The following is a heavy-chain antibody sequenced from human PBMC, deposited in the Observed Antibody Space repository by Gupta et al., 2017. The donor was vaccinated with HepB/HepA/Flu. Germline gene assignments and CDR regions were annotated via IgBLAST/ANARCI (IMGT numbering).Heavy chain of an antibody. Sequence: QVQLQESGPGLVKPSETLSLTCTVSGGSISSYYWSWIRQPPGKGLEWIGYIYYSGSTNYNPSLKSRVTISVDTSKNQFSLKLSSVTAADTAVYYCARARAEWELGNNWFDPWGQGTLVTVSS. CDR1: GGSISSYY. CDR3: ARARAEWELGNNWFDP. J-gene: IGHJ5*02. CDR2: IYYSGST. D-gene: IGHD1-26*01. V-gene: IGHV4-59*01.